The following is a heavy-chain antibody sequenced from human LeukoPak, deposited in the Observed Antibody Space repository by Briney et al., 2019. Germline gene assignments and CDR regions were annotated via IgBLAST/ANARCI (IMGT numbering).Heavy chain of an antibody. CDR1: GFTFSSHA. CDR2: ISGSGGST. CDR3: AKTGCSSTSCYFDY. V-gene: IGHV3-23*01. J-gene: IGHJ4*02. D-gene: IGHD2-2*01. Sequence: GGSLRLSCAASGFTFSSHAMSWVRQAPGKGLEWVSAISGSGGSTYYADSVKGRFTISRDNSKNTLYLQMNSLRAEDTAVYYCAKTGCSSTSCYFDYWGQGTLVTVSS.